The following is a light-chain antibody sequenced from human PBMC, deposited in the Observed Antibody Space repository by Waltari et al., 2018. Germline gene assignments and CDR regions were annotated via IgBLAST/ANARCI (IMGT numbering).Light chain of an antibody. J-gene: IGKJ1*01. Sequence: DIQMTQSPSTLSASVGDRVPITCRASQSISNLLAWYQKKAGKAPKLLIYRASNLESGAPSRFSGSGSATESPLTISSLPPDDFSTYYCQQYDNYWTFGQGTKVEIK. CDR1: QSISNL. CDR2: RAS. CDR3: QQYDNYWT. V-gene: IGKV1-5*03.